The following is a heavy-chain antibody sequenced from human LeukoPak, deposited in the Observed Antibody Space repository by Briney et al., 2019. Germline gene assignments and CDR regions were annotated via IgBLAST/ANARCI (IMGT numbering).Heavy chain of an antibody. CDR3: ASYKDYYGSGSSDY. D-gene: IGHD3-10*01. CDR1: GGSISSSSYY. CDR2: IYYSGST. V-gene: IGHV4-39*01. Sequence: SETLSLTCTVSGGSISSSSYYWGWIRQPPGKGLEWIGSIYYSGSTYYNPSLKSRVTISVDTSKNQFSLKLSSVTAADTAVHYCASYKDYYGSGSSDYWGQGTLVTVSS. J-gene: IGHJ4*02.